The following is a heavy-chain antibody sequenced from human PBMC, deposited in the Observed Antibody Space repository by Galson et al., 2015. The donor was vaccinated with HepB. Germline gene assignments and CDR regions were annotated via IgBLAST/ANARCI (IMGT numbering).Heavy chain of an antibody. V-gene: IGHV1-18*01. CDR1: GYTFISYG. D-gene: IGHD3-22*01. CDR2: ISGYSGNT. Sequence: SVKVSCKASGYTFISYGISWVRQAPGQGLEWMGWISGYSGNTNYAQKLQGRVTMTRDTSFSTAYMELSRLRSDDTAVYYCARDPGVTMIVVGNTGDYWGQGTLVTVSS. J-gene: IGHJ4*02. CDR3: ARDPGVTMIVVGNTGDY.